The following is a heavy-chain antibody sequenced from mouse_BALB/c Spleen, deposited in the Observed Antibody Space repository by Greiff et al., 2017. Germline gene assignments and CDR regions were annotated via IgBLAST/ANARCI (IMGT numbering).Heavy chain of an antibody. Sequence: QVQLQQSGAELVKPGASVKMSCKASGYTFTSYNMHWVKQTPGQGLEWIGAIYPGNGDTSYNQKFKGKATLTADKSSSTAYMQLSSLTSEDSAVYYCARSTTVVAMDYWGQGTSVTVSS. CDR2: IYPGNGDT. D-gene: IGHD1-1*01. CDR1: GYTFTSYN. V-gene: IGHV1-12*01. J-gene: IGHJ4*01. CDR3: ARSTTVVAMDY.